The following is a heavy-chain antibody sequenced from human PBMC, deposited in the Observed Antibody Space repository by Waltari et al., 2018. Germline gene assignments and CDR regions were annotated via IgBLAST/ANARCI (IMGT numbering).Heavy chain of an antibody. CDR1: GFNFSSYG. Sequence: QGQMVQSGGGVAQTGGSLRLSCTASGFNFSSYGMYWVRQAPGKGLDWVSFTRFDGTTAYYADFVKGRFTSSRDNSKNILYLQMSTVRGDDTAVYYCAKARELLGDGRWNGMDVWGQGATVTVSS. CDR2: TRFDGTTA. J-gene: IGHJ6*02. D-gene: IGHD2-21*01. CDR3: AKARELLGDGRWNGMDV. V-gene: IGHV3-30*02.